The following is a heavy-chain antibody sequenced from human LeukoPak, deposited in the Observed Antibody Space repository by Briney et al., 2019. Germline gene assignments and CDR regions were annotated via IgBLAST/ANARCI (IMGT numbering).Heavy chain of an antibody. D-gene: IGHD2-15*01. V-gene: IGHV1-18*01. CDR3: AKSGLNRFDY. CDR1: GYTFTSYG. Sequence: ASVKVSCKASGYTFTSYGISWVRQAPGQGLEWMGWISTYNANTHYPQKLQGRVTMTTDTSTSTAYMELRSLRSDDTAVYYCAKSGLNRFDYWGQGTLVTVSS. J-gene: IGHJ4*02. CDR2: ISTYNANT.